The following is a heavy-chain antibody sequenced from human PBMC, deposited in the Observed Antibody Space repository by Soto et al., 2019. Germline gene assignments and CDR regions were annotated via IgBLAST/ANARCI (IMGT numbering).Heavy chain of an antibody. D-gene: IGHD1-26*01. CDR1: GFTFSSYA. CDR2: ISGSGGST. J-gene: IGHJ4*02. CDR3: ASRGSGSYYDY. V-gene: IGHV3-23*01. Sequence: EVQLLESGGGLVQPGGSLRLSCAASGFTFSSYAMRWVHQAPVKGLEWVSAISGSGGSTYYADSVTGRFTISRDNSKNTLYLQMNSLRAEDTAVYYCASRGSGSYYDYGGQGTLVTVSS.